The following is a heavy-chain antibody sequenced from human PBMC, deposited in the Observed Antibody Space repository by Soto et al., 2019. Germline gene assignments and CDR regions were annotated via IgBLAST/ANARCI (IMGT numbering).Heavy chain of an antibody. J-gene: IGHJ6*03. Sequence: PGGSLRLSCAASGFTFDDYGMSWVRQAPGKGLEWVSGINWNGGSTGYADSVKGRFTISRDNAKNSLYLQMNSLRAEDTALYHCARNADMYCSGGSCYYYYYMDVWGKGTTVTVSS. CDR2: INWNGGST. V-gene: IGHV3-20*01. D-gene: IGHD2-15*01. CDR3: ARNADMYCSGGSCYYYYYMDV. CDR1: GFTFDDYG.